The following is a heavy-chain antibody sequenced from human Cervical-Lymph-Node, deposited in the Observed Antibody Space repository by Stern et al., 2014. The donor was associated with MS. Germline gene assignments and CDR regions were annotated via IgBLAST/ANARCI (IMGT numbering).Heavy chain of an antibody. V-gene: IGHV1-69*01. D-gene: IGHD3-22*01. CDR1: GGTFSSYA. CDR2: IIPIFGTA. J-gene: IGHJ3*02. CDR3: ARGGYYDSSVVGPSAFDI. Sequence: VQLVESGAEVKKPGSSVKVSCKASGGTFSSYAISWVRQAPGQGLEWMGGIIPIFGTANYAQKFQGRVTITADESTSTAYMELSSLRSEDTAVYYCARGGYYDSSVVGPSAFDIWGQGTMVTVSS.